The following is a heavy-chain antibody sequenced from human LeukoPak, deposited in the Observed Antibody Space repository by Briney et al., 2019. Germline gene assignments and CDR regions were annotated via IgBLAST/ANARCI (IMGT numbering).Heavy chain of an antibody. CDR2: MNSSSSYV. Sequence: KPGGPLTLPCAASGFTFSSYSMNWVRQAPRKGLERVSSMNSSSSYVYYSDSVKGRFTISRDNAKNSLYLQMNSQRAEDTAVYYCARDVLREQLVSYYYYGMDVWGQGTTVTVSS. CDR1: GFTFSSYS. J-gene: IGHJ6*02. CDR3: ARDVLREQLVSYYYYGMDV. D-gene: IGHD6-13*01. V-gene: IGHV3-21*01.